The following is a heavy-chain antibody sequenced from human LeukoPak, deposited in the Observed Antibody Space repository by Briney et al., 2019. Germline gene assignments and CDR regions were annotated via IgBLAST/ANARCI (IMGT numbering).Heavy chain of an antibody. D-gene: IGHD2-21*02. CDR3: AREKVTATRSFFDY. J-gene: IGHJ4*02. CDR1: GFTFGSFS. CDR2: ISSSGNYI. Sequence: GGSLRLSCAASGFTFGSFSMNWVRQAPGKGLEWVSSISSSGNYIYYADSVKGRFTISRDNAKNSVYLQMISLRADDTAVYYCAREKVTATRSFFDYWGQGTLVTVSS. V-gene: IGHV3-21*04.